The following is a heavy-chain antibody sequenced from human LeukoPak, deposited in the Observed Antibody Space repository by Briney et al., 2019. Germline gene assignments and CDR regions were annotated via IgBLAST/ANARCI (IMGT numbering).Heavy chain of an antibody. Sequence: GGSLRLPCAASGFTFSRNSMNWVRQAPGKGLEWVSYISNSSSSIYYADSVRGRFTISRDNAKNSLYLQMNSLRAEDTAVYYCARMTGGSDGLDMWGQGTMVTVYS. D-gene: IGHD2-15*01. J-gene: IGHJ3*02. V-gene: IGHV3-48*01. CDR1: GFTFSRNS. CDR3: ARMTGGSDGLDM. CDR2: ISNSSSSI.